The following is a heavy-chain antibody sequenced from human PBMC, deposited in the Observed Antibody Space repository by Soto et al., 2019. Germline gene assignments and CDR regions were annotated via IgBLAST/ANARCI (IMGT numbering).Heavy chain of an antibody. CDR2: ISYDGSSK. V-gene: IGHV3-30-3*01. CDR1: GFTFSTYP. D-gene: IGHD3-3*01. CDR3: AKDGGWGGVVIDYYNGMDV. J-gene: IGHJ6*02. Sequence: GGSLRLSCAASGFTFSTYPFHWVRQAPGKGLEWVAIISYDGSSKYYADSVKGRFTISRDNSKNSLYLQMNSLRPEDTAVYYCAKDGGWGGVVIDYYNGMDVWGQGTTVTVSS.